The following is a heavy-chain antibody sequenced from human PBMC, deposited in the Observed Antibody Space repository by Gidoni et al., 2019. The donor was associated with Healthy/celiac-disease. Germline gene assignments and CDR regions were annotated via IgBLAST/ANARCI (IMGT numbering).Heavy chain of an antibody. CDR2: IYYSGST. J-gene: IGHJ5*02. CDR3: ARRPYDSSGYYYWGGWNWFDP. D-gene: IGHD3-22*01. Sequence: QLQLQESGPGLVKPSETLSLTCTVSGGSISSSSYYWGWIRQPPGKGLEWIGSIYYSGSTYYNPSLKSRVTISVDTSKNQFSLKLSSVTAADTAVYYCARRPYDSSGYYYWGGWNWFDPWGQGTLVTVSS. V-gene: IGHV4-39*01. CDR1: GGSISSSSYY.